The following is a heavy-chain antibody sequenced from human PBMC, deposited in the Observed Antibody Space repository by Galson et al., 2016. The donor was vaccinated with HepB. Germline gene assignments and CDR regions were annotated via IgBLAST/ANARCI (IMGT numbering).Heavy chain of an antibody. D-gene: IGHD5-12*01. J-gene: IGHJ4*02. CDR3: ARGYAPNKGLRSSSRRWFEY. CDR2: INPSGRT. Sequence: LSLTCAVYGGSFSGYYWSWIRQPPGKGLEWIGEINPSGRTNYNPSLKSRISMSIDTSKNQFSLKVNSMTAADTAVYYCARGYAPNKGLRSSSRRWFEYWGQGTLITVSS. CDR1: GGSFSGYY. V-gene: IGHV4-34*01.